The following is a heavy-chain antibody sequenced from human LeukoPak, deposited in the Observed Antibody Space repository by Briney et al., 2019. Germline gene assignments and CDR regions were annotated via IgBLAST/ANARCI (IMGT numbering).Heavy chain of an antibody. CDR3: ATKGRNRQFDY. CDR1: GDSFSGYY. V-gene: IGHV4-34*01. Sequence: SETLSLTCAVYGDSFSGYYGSGGRQPPGKGGEWGGEINHRGGTNYNPCLKSPVPISVPTSQNHFSLKLSSLTAADTAVYYCATKGRNRQFDYWGQGTLVTVSS. CDR2: INHRGGT. J-gene: IGHJ4*02. D-gene: IGHD1-14*01.